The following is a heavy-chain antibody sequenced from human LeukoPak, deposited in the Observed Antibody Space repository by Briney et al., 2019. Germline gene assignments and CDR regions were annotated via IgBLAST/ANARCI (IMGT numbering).Heavy chain of an antibody. CDR1: GFTFSSYG. CDR3: ARGAPPKYCSGGSCYSVDY. Sequence: GGSLRLSCAASGFTFSSYGMHWVRQAPGKGLEWVAFIRYDGSNKYYADSVKGRFTISRDNSKNTLYLQMNSLRAEDTAVYYCARGAPPKYCSGGSCYSVDYWGQGTLVTVSS. V-gene: IGHV3-30*02. J-gene: IGHJ4*02. CDR2: IRYDGSNK. D-gene: IGHD2-15*01.